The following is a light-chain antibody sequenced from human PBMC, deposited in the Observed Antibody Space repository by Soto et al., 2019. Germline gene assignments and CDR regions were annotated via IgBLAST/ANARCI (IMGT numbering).Light chain of an antibody. CDR2: RNN. V-gene: IGLV1-47*01. CDR3: AAWDDTLDAQV. CDR1: YSNIGNNF. J-gene: IGLJ3*02. Sequence: QSVLTQPPSVSAAPGQTVTISCSGTYSNIGNNFVSWYQQLPGAAPKLLIQRNNERPSGVPDRFSGSKSGTSVSLAISGLRSDDEATYYCAAWDDTLDAQVFGGGTKLTVL.